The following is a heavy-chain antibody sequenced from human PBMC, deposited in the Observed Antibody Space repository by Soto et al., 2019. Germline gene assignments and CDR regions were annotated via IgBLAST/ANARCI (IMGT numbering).Heavy chain of an antibody. Sequence: PGGSLRLSCAASGFTFSSYSMNWVRQAPGKGLEWVSSISSSSSYIYYADSVKGRFTISRDNAKNSLYLQMNSLRAEDTAVYYCARDPSFGDYGMDVWGQGTTVTVSS. CDR2: ISSSSSYI. D-gene: IGHD3-10*01. CDR1: GFTFSSYS. J-gene: IGHJ6*02. V-gene: IGHV3-21*01. CDR3: ARDPSFGDYGMDV.